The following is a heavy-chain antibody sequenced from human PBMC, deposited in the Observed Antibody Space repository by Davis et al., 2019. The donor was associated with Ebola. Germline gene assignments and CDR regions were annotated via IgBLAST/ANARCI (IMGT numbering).Heavy chain of an antibody. CDR1: GGTFSSYT. V-gene: IGHV1-69*02. J-gene: IGHJ4*02. D-gene: IGHD5-24*01. CDR2: IIPILGIA. CDR3: ARGSEMAMGNDY. Sequence: SVKVSCKASGGTFSSYTISWVRQAPGQGLEWMGRIIPILGIANYAQKFQGRVTITADKSTSKAYMELSSLRSEDTAVYYCARGSEMAMGNDYWGQGTLVTVSS.